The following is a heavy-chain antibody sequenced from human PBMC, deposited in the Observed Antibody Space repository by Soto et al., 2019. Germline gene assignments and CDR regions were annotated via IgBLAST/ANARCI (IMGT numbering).Heavy chain of an antibody. J-gene: IGHJ5*02. CDR1: GFSLSTSGVG. Sequence: SGPTLVNPTQTLTLTCTFSGFSLSTSGVGVGWNRQPPGKALEWLALIYWDDDKRYSPSLKSRLTITKDTSKNQVVLTMTNMDPVDTATYYCAHSLIGYYYDSSGSNWFDPWGQGTLVTVSS. CDR2: IYWDDDK. V-gene: IGHV2-5*02. CDR3: AHSLIGYYYDSSGSNWFDP. D-gene: IGHD3-22*01.